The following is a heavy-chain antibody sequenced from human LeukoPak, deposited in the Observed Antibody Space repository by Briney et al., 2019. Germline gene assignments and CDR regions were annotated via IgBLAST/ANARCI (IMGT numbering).Heavy chain of an antibody. V-gene: IGHV1-69*13. J-gene: IGHJ4*02. CDR2: IIPIFGTA. Sequence: HRASVKVSCKASGGTFSSYAISWVRQAPGQGLEWMGGIIPIFGTANYAQKFQGRVTITADESTSTAYMELSSLRSEDTAVYYCARVDSDSGYDSFTGLWGQGTLVTVSS. CDR3: ARVDSDSGYDSFTGL. CDR1: GGTFSSYA. D-gene: IGHD5-12*01.